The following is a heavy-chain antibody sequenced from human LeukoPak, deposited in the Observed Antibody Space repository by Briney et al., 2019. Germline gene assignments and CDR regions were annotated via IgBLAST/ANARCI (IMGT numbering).Heavy chain of an antibody. J-gene: IGHJ4*01. D-gene: IGHD3-16*02. CDR3: ARGRGTGVYVWGSYRSYYFDY. CDR2: INHSGST. V-gene: IGHV4-34*01. CDR1: GGSFSGYY. Sequence: SETLSLTCAVYGGSFSGYYWSWIRQPPGKGLEWIGEINHSGSTNYNPSLKSRVTISVDTSKNQFSLKLSSVTAADTAVYYCARGRGTGVYVWGSYRSYYFDYWGQEPWSPSPQ.